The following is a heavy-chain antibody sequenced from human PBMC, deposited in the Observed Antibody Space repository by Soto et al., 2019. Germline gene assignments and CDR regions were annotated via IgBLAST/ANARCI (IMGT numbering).Heavy chain of an antibody. CDR2: ILHDGNNK. J-gene: IGHJ4*02. CDR3: ARDDEGGSYCDLGY. CDR1: GFTFSNYI. Sequence: VQLVESGGGVVQPGRSLRLSCAASGFTFSNYIMHWVRQAPGKGLEWVAIILHDGNNKYYADSVKGRFTISRDNSKNTLYLQMNSLRTEDTAIYYCARDDEGGSYCDLGYWGQGTLVTVSS. V-gene: IGHV3-30-3*01. D-gene: IGHD3-10*01.